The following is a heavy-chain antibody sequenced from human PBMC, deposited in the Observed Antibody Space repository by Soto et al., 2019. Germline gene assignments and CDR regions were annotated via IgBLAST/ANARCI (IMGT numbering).Heavy chain of an antibody. Sequence: PSETLSLTCTVSGGSISSGGYYWSWIRQHPGKGLEWIGYIYYSGSTNYNPSLKSRVTISVDTSKNQFSLRLSSVTAAETAVYYCARHSYYSNPLRFDPWGQGTLVTVSS. CDR1: GGSISSGGYY. V-gene: IGHV4-61*08. D-gene: IGHD4-4*01. CDR3: ARHSYYSNPLRFDP. CDR2: IYYSGST. J-gene: IGHJ5*02.